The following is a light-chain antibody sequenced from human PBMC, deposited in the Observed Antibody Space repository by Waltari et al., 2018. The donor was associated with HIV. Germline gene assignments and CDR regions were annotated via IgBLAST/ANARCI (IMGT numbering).Light chain of an antibody. J-gene: IGLJ1*01. V-gene: IGLV1-47*01. CDR1: SSNIGNDN. CDR2: KND. Sequence: QSVLTPPPPASGTPGQTVTISCSGGSSNIGNDNVYWYQQLPGMTPKLLIYKNDVRPSGVPDRFAGSKSGTSASLAISGLRSEDEADYYCVGWDSSLSAYVFGAGTKVTVL. CDR3: VGWDSSLSAYV.